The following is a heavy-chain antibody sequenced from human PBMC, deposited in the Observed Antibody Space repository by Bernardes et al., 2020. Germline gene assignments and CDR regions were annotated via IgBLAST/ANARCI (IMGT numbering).Heavy chain of an antibody. CDR2: IYYSGST. CDR3: ARGGMEGAFDI. V-gene: IGHV4-59*01. J-gene: IGHJ3*02. D-gene: IGHD3-16*01. Sequence: ESLSLTCTVSGGSISSYYWSWIRQPPGKGLEWIGYIYYSGSTNYNPSLKSRVTISVDTSKNQFSLKLSSVTAADTAVYYCARGGMEGAFDIWGQGTMVTVSS. CDR1: GGSISSYY.